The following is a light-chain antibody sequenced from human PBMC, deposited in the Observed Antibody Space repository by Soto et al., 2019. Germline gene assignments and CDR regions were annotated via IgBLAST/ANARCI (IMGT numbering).Light chain of an antibody. Sequence: EIVLTQSPGTLSLSPGERATLSCRASQSVSSSYLAWYQQKPGQAPRLLIYAASSRATGIPDRFSGSGSGTDFTLTISSLQAEDVAVYYCQQYYSTPWTFGQGTKVDIK. V-gene: IGKV3-20*01. J-gene: IGKJ1*01. CDR1: QSVSSSY. CDR3: QQYYSTPWT. CDR2: AAS.